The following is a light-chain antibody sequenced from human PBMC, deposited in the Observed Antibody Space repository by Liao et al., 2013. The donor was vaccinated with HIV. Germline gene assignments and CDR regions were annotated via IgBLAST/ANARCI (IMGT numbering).Light chain of an antibody. CDR2: QDT. CDR3: QAWDISTHVV. Sequence: SYELTQAPSVSVSPGQTARITCSGDKLGDKYVSWYQQKPGRSPVLVIYQDTKRPPGIPERFSGSNSGNTATLTISGTQAMDEADYYCQAWDISTHVVFGGGTILTVL. J-gene: IGLJ2*01. V-gene: IGLV3-1*01. CDR1: KLGDKY.